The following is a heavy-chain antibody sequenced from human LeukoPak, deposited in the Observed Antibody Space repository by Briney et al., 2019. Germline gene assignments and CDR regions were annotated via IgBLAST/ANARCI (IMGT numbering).Heavy chain of an antibody. V-gene: IGHV1-2*02. D-gene: IGHD4-17*01. CDR1: GYTFTGYY. Sequence: ASVKVSCKASGYTFTGYYMHWVRQAPGRGLEWMGWINPNSGGTNYAQKFQGRVTTTRDTSISTAYMELSRLRSDDTAVYYCRTDRYGDYGDYIDYWGQGTLVTVSS. J-gene: IGHJ4*02. CDR3: RTDRYGDYGDYIDY. CDR2: INPNSGGT.